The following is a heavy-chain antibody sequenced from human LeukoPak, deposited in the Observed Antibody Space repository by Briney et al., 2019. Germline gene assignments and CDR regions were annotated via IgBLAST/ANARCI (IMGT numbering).Heavy chain of an antibody. CDR3: ARRAYNYGEAAFDI. CDR2: ISWSGGSV. D-gene: IGHD5-18*01. CDR1: GFTFDDYA. V-gene: IGHV3-9*01. Sequence: PGGSLRLSCAASGFTFDDYAMHWVRQAPGKGLEWVSGISWSGGSVGYADSVKGRLTISRDNARRSLYLQMNSLRAEDTALYYCARRAYNYGEAAFDIWGQGTMVTVSS. J-gene: IGHJ3*02.